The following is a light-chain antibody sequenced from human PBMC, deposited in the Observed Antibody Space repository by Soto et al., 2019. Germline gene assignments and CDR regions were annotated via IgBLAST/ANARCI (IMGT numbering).Light chain of an antibody. CDR1: QSVSGSF. CDR3: QHYGTSPTWT. V-gene: IGKV3-20*01. Sequence: DIVLTQSPGTLSLSPGERATLSCRASQSVSGSFLACYQQKPGQAPRLLIYGASSRATGIPDRFSGDGSGTDFTLTISRLEPEDFVVYYCQHYGTSPTWTFVQGTKVEVK. J-gene: IGKJ1*01. CDR2: GAS.